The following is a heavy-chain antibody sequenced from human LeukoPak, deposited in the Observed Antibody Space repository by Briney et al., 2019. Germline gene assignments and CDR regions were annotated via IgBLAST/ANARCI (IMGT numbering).Heavy chain of an antibody. CDR2: IRYDGSNK. CDR1: GFTFSSYG. D-gene: IGHD6-13*01. CDR3: AKEGYSRGYYSYYYMDV. J-gene: IGHJ6*03. V-gene: IGHV3-30*02. Sequence: GGSLRLSCAASGFTFSSYGMHWVRQAPGKGLEWVAFIRYDGSNKYYADSVRGRFTISRDNSKNTLYVQMNSLRAEDTAVYYCAKEGYSRGYYSYYYMDVWGKGTTVTVSS.